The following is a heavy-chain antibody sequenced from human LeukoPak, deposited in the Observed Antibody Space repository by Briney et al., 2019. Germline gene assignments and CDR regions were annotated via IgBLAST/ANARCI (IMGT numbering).Heavy chain of an antibody. Sequence: AAGKVSCKASGYSFTSYAMHWVRQAPGQRLEWMGWINAGNGKTKYSQKFQGRVSITRYTSASTAYMELSSLTSEDTAVYSCARDRSNSRIGLFYDSSGYGAFDIWGQGTMVTVSS. D-gene: IGHD3-22*01. CDR1: GYSFTSYA. J-gene: IGHJ3*02. CDR2: INAGNGKT. CDR3: ARDRSNSRIGLFYDSSGYGAFDI. V-gene: IGHV1-3*01.